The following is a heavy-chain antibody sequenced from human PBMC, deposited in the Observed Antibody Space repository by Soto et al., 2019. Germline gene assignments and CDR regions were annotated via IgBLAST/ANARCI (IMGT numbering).Heavy chain of an antibody. D-gene: IGHD4-17*01. CDR2: MYYSGRT. CDR1: GASVSSSNYY. Sequence: SETLSLTCTVSGASVSSSNYYWGWIRQPPGRGLEWIGTMYYSGRTYYNPSLKSRVTTSVDTSKNQFSLKLSAVTATDTAVYYCARHGNTVTTGYYYGMDVWGQGTTVTVSS. J-gene: IGHJ6*02. V-gene: IGHV4-39*01. CDR3: ARHGNTVTTGYYYGMDV.